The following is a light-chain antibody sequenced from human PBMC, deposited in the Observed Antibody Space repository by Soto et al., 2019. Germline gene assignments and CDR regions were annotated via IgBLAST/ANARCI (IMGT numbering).Light chain of an antibody. CDR2: EGS. J-gene: IGLJ1*01. CDR3: CSYAGSSTRPV. V-gene: IGLV2-23*01. Sequence: QSALTQPASVSGSPGQSITISCTGTSSDVGSYNLVSWYQQHPGKAPKLMIYEGSKRPSGVSNRFSGSKSGNTASLTISGLQAEDEDDYYCCSYAGSSTRPVFGTGTKLTVL. CDR1: SSDVGSYNL.